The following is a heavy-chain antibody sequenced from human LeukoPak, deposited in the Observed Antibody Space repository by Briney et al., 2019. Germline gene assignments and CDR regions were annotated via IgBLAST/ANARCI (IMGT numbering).Heavy chain of an antibody. CDR3: ARGFGGTGAFDI. J-gene: IGHJ3*02. Sequence: SETLSLTCAVYGGSFSGYYWSWIRQPAGKGLEWIGRIYTSGSTYYNPSLKSRVTIPVDTSKNQFSLKLSSVTAADTAVYYCARGFGGTGAFDIWGQGTMVTVSS. CDR1: GGSFSGYY. CDR2: IYTSGST. V-gene: IGHV4-59*10. D-gene: IGHD3-10*01.